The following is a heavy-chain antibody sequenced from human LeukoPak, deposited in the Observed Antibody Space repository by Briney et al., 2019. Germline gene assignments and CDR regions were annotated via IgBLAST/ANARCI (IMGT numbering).Heavy chain of an antibody. CDR3: ARAFYDSSGYYYED. CDR1: GYTFTGYY. V-gene: IGHV1-2*06. J-gene: IGHJ4*02. D-gene: IGHD3-22*01. Sequence: ASVKVSCKASGYTFTGYYMHWVRQAPGQGLEWMGRINPNSGGTNYAQKFQGRVTMTRDTSISTAYMELSSLRFEDTAVYYCARAFYDSSGYYYEDWGQGTLVTVSS. CDR2: INPNSGGT.